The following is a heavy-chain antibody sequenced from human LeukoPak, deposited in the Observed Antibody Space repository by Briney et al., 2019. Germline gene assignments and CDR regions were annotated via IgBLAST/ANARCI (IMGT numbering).Heavy chain of an antibody. CDR2: ISAYNGNT. CDR1: GYTFTSYG. J-gene: IGHJ4*02. CDR3: ANYCSSDRCSQL. Sequence: ASVKVSCKASGYTFTSYGISWVRQAPGQGLEWMGWISAYNGNTNYAQKLQGRVTMTTDTSTSTAYMELRSLRSDDTAVYYCANYCSSDRCSQLWGQGALVIVST. V-gene: IGHV1-18*01. D-gene: IGHD2-15*01.